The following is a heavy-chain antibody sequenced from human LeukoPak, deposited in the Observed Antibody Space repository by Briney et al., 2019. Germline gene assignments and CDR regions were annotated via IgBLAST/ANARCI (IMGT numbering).Heavy chain of an antibody. D-gene: IGHD3-10*01. Sequence: TGGSLRLSCAASGFTFSSYRMHWVRQVPGKGLVWVSHINSDGSSTSYADSVKGRFTISRGNAKNTLYLQMNSLRAEDTAVYFCARDKVYYGSGTYGYWGQGTLVTVSS. CDR2: INSDGSST. CDR3: ARDKVYYGSGTYGY. J-gene: IGHJ4*02. V-gene: IGHV3-74*01. CDR1: GFTFSSYR.